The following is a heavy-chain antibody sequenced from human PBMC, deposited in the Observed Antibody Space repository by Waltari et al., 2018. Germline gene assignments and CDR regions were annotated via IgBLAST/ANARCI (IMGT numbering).Heavy chain of an antibody. CDR1: GYTFTDYY. J-gene: IGHJ4*02. CDR2: VDPEDGET. V-gene: IGHV1-69-2*01. D-gene: IGHD5-12*01. CDR3: ATGYSGYDTHFDY. Sequence: EVQLVQSGAEVKKPGATVKLSCKASGYTFTDYYLHLVQQAPGKGLEWMGRVDPEDGETIYAEKFQCRVTITAYTSTDTAYMELSSLRSEDTAVYYCATGYSGYDTHFDYWGQGTLVTVSS.